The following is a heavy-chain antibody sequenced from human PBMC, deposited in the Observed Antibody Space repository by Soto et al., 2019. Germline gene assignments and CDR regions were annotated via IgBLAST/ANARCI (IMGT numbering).Heavy chain of an antibody. D-gene: IGHD3-22*01. CDR2: IYYSGST. Sequence: QVQLQESGPGLVKPSQTLSLTCTVSGGSISSGDYYWSWIRQPPGKGLEWIGYIYYSGSTYYNPSLKSRVTISVDPSKNQFSLKLSSVTAADTAVYYCARVDYYDSSGYFGMDVWGQGTTVTVSS. V-gene: IGHV4-30-4*01. CDR1: GGSISSGDYY. J-gene: IGHJ6*02. CDR3: ARVDYYDSSGYFGMDV.